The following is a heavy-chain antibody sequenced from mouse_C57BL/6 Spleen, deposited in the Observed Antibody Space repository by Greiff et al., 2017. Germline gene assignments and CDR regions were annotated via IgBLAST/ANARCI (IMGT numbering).Heavy chain of an antibody. CDR2: ISSGGSYT. J-gene: IGHJ2*01. D-gene: IGHD1-1*01. V-gene: IGHV5-6*01. CDR1: GFTFSSYG. Sequence: EVKVVESGGDLVKPGGSLKLSCAASGFTFSSYGMSWVRQTPDKRLEWVATISSGGSYTYYPDSVKGRFTISRDNAKKTLYLQMSSLKSEDTAMYYCARHYYGSSYYFDYWGQGTTLTVSS. CDR3: ARHYYGSSYYFDY.